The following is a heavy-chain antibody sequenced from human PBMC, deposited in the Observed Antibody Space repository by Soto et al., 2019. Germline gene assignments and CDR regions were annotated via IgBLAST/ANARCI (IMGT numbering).Heavy chain of an antibody. CDR1: GGSISSGGYY. Sequence: PSETLSLTCTVSGGSISSGGYYWSWIRQHPGKGLEWIGYIYYSGSTYYNPSLKSRVTISVDTSKNQFSRKLSSVTAADTAVYYCARVAAMDAFDYYYGMDVWGQGTTVTVSS. CDR2: IYYSGST. CDR3: ARVAAMDAFDYYYGMDV. V-gene: IGHV4-31*03. J-gene: IGHJ6*02. D-gene: IGHD5-18*01.